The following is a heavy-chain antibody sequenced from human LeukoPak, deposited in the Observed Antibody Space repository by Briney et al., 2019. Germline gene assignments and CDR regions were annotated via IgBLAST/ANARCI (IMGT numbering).Heavy chain of an antibody. J-gene: IGHJ4*02. D-gene: IGHD3-22*01. Sequence: SETLSLTCTVSGGSISSYYWSWIRQPPGKGLEWIGYIYYSGSTNYNPSLKSRVTISVDTSKNQFSLKLSSVTAADTAVYYCAREYYYDSSGYYALLSYWGQGTLVTVSS. CDR3: AREYYYDSSGYYALLSY. CDR2: IYYSGST. CDR1: GGSISSYY. V-gene: IGHV4-59*01.